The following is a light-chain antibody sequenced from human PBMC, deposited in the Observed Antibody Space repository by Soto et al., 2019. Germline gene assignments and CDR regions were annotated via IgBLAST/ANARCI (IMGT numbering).Light chain of an antibody. CDR2: EDN. Sequence: NFMLTQPHSESESPGKTVTISCTGSSGSIASNYVQWYQQRPGSAPTTVIYEDNQRPSGVPDRFSGSIDSSSNSASLTISGLKTEDEADYYCQSYDSSNQVFGGGTKLTVL. CDR3: QSYDSSNQV. CDR1: SGSIASNY. J-gene: IGLJ3*02. V-gene: IGLV6-57*02.